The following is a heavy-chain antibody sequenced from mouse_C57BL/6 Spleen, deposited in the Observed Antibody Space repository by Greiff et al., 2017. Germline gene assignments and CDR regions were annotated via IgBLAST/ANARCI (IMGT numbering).Heavy chain of an antibody. CDR3: DSRAGSYAMDY. Sequence: EVKLVESGGGLVQPGGSLTLSCAASGFTFSDYGMAWVRQAPRKGPEWVAFISNVGYSIYYADTVTGRFTISSEKAKNTLCLDMSSLKSEDTAMNYWDSRAGSYAMDYWGQGTSVTVSS. CDR1: GFTFSDYG. D-gene: IGHD2-2*01. V-gene: IGHV5-15*04. J-gene: IGHJ4*01. CDR2: ISNVGYSI.